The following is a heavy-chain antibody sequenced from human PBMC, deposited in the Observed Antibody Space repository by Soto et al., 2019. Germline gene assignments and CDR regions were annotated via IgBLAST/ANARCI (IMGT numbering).Heavy chain of an antibody. CDR2: ISTDGSIT. D-gene: IGHD1-1*01. J-gene: IGHJ4*02. Sequence: EVHLVESGGGLVQPGGSLRLSCAASGLIFSNYKMHWVRQAPGKGLVWVSRISTDGSITDYADSVKACFTVSRDNAKNTLYLQMNSLRVDDTAVYYCARDTTGLHYWGQGTLVTVSS. CDR1: GLIFSNYK. CDR3: ARDTTGLHY. V-gene: IGHV3-74*01.